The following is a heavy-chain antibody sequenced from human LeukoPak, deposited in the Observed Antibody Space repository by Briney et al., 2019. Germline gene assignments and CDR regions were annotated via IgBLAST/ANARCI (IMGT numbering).Heavy chain of an antibody. CDR2: ISSSSSTI. Sequence: GGSLRVSCAASGFTFSNAWMSWVRQAPGKGLEWVSYISSSSSTIYYADSVKGRFTISRDNAKNSLYPQMNSLRAEDTAVYYCTRSSLSPYCSGGSCLNWFDPWGQGTLVTVSS. CDR3: TRSSLSPYCSGGSCLNWFDP. D-gene: IGHD2-15*01. CDR1: GFTFSNAW. V-gene: IGHV3-48*04. J-gene: IGHJ5*02.